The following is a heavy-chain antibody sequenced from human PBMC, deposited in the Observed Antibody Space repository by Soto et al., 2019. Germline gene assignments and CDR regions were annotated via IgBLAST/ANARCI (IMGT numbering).Heavy chain of an antibody. D-gene: IGHD6-13*01. V-gene: IGHV5-10-1*01. CDR3: ARPNMGSSWNYGMDG. J-gene: IGHJ6*02. CDR1: GYSFTNYW. CDR2: IDPSDSYT. Sequence: GESLKISCKGSGYSFTNYWISWVRQMPGKGLEWMGRIDPSDSYTNYSPSFRGHVTISADKSISIAYLQWSSLKASDTAMYYCARPNMGSSWNYGMDGWGQGTTVTVSS.